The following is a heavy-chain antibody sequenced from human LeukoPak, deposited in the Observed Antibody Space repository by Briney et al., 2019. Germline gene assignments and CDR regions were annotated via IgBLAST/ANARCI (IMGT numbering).Heavy chain of an antibody. CDR3: AKVLVMAPHYFFHGLDV. J-gene: IGHJ6*02. V-gene: IGHV3-23*01. CDR1: GFTFSSYA. CDR2: ISGNGFST. Sequence: GGSLRLSCAASGFTFSSYAMTWVRQAPGKGLEWVSAISGNGFSTYYADSVKGRFTISRDNSKNMLYLQMNSLRAEDTAVYYCAKVLVMAPHYFFHGLDVWGPGTTVAVSS. D-gene: IGHD5-24*01.